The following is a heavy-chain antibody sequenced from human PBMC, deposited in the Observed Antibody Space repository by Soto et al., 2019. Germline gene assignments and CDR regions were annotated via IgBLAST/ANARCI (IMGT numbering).Heavy chain of an antibody. CDR2: INSGGTI. J-gene: IGHJ4*02. CDR1: GFTLSTYA. Sequence: EVELLESGGGLVQPGGSLRLSCAASGFTLSTYAMTWGRQAPGKGLERVSAINSGGTIYHADPVKGRFTISRDNSQNTLYLQMNSLRAEDTAVYYCAKDLAVNTWGYFDCWGQGTLVTVSS. V-gene: IGHV3-23*01. CDR3: AKDLAVNTWGYFDC. D-gene: IGHD3-16*01.